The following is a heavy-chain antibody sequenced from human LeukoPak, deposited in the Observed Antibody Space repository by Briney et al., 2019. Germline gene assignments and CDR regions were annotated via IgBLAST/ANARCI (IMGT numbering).Heavy chain of an antibody. V-gene: IGHV1-2*02. CDR3: ARELLKSSLQYYYGSGSSGY. Sequence: ASVKVSCKASGYTFTGYYMHWVRQAPGQGLEWMGWINPNSGGTNYAQKFQGRVTMTRDTSISTGYMELSRLRSDDTAVYYCARELLKSSLQYYYGSGSSGYWGQGTLVTVSS. J-gene: IGHJ4*02. D-gene: IGHD3-10*01. CDR1: GYTFTGYY. CDR2: INPNSGGT.